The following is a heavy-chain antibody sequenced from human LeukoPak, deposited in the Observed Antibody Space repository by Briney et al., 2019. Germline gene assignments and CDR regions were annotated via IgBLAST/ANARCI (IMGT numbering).Heavy chain of an antibody. CDR2: ISNSGGGT. D-gene: IGHD6-19*01. Sequence: PGGSLRLSCAASGFTFSSYAMHWVRQAPGKGLEWVSGISNSGGGTYYADSVEGRFTISRDNAKNSVYLEMNSLRAEDTAVYYCARQSSSQAFEIWGQGTMVTVSS. CDR1: GFTFSSYA. J-gene: IGHJ3*02. V-gene: IGHV3-23*01. CDR3: ARQSSSQAFEI.